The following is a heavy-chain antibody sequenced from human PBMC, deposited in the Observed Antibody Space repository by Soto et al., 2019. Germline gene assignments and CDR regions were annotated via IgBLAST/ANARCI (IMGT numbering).Heavy chain of an antibody. CDR1: GFTFSSYA. CDR3: ARGGDLYSYGFYYYYGMDV. Sequence: GGSLRLSCVASGFTFSSYAMHWVRQAPGKALEWVAIMSYDGNNQYYADSVKGRFTISRDNFKNTLYLQMGSLRAEDMAVYYCARGGDLYSYGFYYYYGMDVWGQGTTVTVSS. CDR2: MSYDGNNQ. J-gene: IGHJ6*02. D-gene: IGHD5-18*01. V-gene: IGHV3-30*03.